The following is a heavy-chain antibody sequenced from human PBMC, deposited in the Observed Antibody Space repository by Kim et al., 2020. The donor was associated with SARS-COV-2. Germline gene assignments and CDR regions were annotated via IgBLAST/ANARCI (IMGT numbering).Heavy chain of an antibody. CDR3: ARGVFGVVVHGGTISGGVWFDP. J-gene: IGHJ5*02. V-gene: IGHV4-34*01. D-gene: IGHD3-3*01. CDR2: INHSGST. CDR1: GGSFSGYY. Sequence: SETLSLTCAVYGGSFSGYYWSWIRQPPGKGLEWIGEINHSGSTNYNPSLKSRVTISVDTSKNQFSLKLSSVTAADTAVYYCARGVFGVVVHGGTISGGVWFDPWGQGTLVTVSS.